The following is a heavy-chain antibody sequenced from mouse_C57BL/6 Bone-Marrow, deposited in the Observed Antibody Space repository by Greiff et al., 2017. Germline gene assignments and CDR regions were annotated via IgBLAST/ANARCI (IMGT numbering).Heavy chain of an antibody. CDR2: IDPEDGDT. V-gene: IGHV14-1*01. CDR1: GFNIKDYY. CDR3: TTDYYGSSYLAWFAY. Sequence: VQLQQSGAELVRPGASVKLSCTASGFNIKDYYMHWVKQRPEQGLAWIGRIDPEDGDTEYAPEFQGKATMTADTSSNTAYLQLSSLTSEDTAVYYCTTDYYGSSYLAWFAYWGQGTLVTVSA. J-gene: IGHJ3*01. D-gene: IGHD1-1*01.